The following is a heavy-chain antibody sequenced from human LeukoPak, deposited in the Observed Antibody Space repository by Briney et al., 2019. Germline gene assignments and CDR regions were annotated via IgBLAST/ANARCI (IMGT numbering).Heavy chain of an antibody. CDR2: IIPIFGTA. J-gene: IGHJ4*02. Sequence: SVKVSCKASGGTFSSYAISWVRQAPGQGLEWMGGIIPIFGTANYAQKFQGRVMITTDESTSTAYMELSSLRSEDTAVYYCASPSPGSSSGFDYWGQGTLVTVSS. CDR3: ASPSPGSSSGFDY. V-gene: IGHV1-69*05. D-gene: IGHD6-6*01. CDR1: GGTFSSYA.